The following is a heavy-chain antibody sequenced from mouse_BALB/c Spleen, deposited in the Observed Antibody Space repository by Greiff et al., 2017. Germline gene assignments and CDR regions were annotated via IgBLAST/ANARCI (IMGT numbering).Heavy chain of an antibody. CDR2: IYPGDGDT. D-gene: IGHD2-14*01. CDR1: GYAFSSSW. J-gene: IGHJ2*01. Sequence: QVQLQQSGPELVKPGASVKISCKASGYAFSSSWMNWVKQRPGQGLEWIGRIYPGDGDTNYNGKFKGKATLTADKSSSTAYMQLSSLTSVDSAVYFCAREGVLFDYWGQGTTLTVSS. V-gene: IGHV1-82*01. CDR3: AREGVLFDY.